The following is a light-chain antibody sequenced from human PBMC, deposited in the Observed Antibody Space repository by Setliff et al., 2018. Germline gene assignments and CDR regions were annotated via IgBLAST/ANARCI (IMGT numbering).Light chain of an antibody. CDR3: SSYTSSSTFYV. Sequence: QSALTQPASVSGSPGQSITISCTGISGDVGGYNYVSWYQQHPGKAPKLMVYDVSNRPSGVSNRFSGSKSGNTASLTISGLQAEDEAGYYCSSYTSSSTFYVFGTGTKVTVL. J-gene: IGLJ1*01. V-gene: IGLV2-14*03. CDR1: SGDVGGYNY. CDR2: DVS.